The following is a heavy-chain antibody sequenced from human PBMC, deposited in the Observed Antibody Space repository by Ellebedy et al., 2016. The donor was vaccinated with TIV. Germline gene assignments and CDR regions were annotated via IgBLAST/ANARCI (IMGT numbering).Heavy chain of an antibody. D-gene: IGHD3-22*01. Sequence: SETLSLXXAVYGGSFNGYYWSWIRQPPGKGLEWIGEINHSGSTNYNPSLKSRATISEDTSKKQLSLNLSSVTATDTAVYYCARRSYDSTGGGLDIWGQGTMVTVSS. CDR2: INHSGST. CDR1: GGSFNGYY. V-gene: IGHV4-34*01. CDR3: ARRSYDSTGGGLDI. J-gene: IGHJ3*02.